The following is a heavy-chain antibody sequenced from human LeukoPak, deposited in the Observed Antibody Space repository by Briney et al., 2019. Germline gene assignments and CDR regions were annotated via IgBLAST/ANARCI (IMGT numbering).Heavy chain of an antibody. D-gene: IGHD6-19*01. Sequence: PAGNLRFSCSASGFTFSNVWMSRLRKAPGQGLKGVGSLNSKTDGGTTDYAAPVKGRFTISRDDSKNTLYLQMNSLKTEDTAVYYCTTDEGAVAGTTYFDYWGQGTLVTVSS. CDR3: TTDEGAVAGTTYFDY. CDR1: GFTFSNVW. J-gene: IGHJ4*02. V-gene: IGHV3-15*01. CDR2: LNSKTDGGTT.